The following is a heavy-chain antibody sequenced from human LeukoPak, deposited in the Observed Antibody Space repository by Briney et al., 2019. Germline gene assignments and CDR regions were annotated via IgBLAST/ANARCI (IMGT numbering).Heavy chain of an antibody. CDR1: GGSISSYY. CDR2: IYYSGST. D-gene: IGHD3-22*01. CDR3: ARGSYYYYYDSSGYEGTGFDY. J-gene: IGHJ4*02. Sequence: KASETLSLTCTVSGGSISSYYWSWIRQPPGKGLEWIGYIYYSGSTNYNPSLKSRVTMSVDTSKNQFSLKLSSVTAADTAVYYCARGSYYYYYDSSGYEGTGFDYWGQGTLVTVSS. V-gene: IGHV4-59*12.